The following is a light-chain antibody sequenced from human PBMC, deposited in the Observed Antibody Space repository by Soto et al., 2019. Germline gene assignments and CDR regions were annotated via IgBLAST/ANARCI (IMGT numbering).Light chain of an antibody. V-gene: IGKV3-15*01. J-gene: IGKJ4*01. CDR3: QQRSNWPPLT. CDR1: QSVSSN. Sequence: EIVMAQSPVTLSVSTGERATLSCRSSQSVSSNLACYQQKPGQAPSLLIYGAFTRATGIPARFSGTGSGTEFTLTISSLQSEDFAVYYCQQRSNWPPLTFGGGTKVDIK. CDR2: GAF.